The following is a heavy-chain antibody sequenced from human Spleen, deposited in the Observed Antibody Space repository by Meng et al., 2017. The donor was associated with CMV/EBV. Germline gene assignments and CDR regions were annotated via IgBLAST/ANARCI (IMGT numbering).Heavy chain of an antibody. V-gene: IGHV1-46*01. CDR3: ARRFCSSSSSSSCSLDY. CDR2: INPDGGNT. CDR1: YTFTSFY. J-gene: IGHJ4*02. D-gene: IGHD2-2*01. Sequence: YTFTSFYIHWVRRAPRQGLEWMGIINPDGGNTNYAQNVQGRVTMTRDTSTSTVYMELSSLRSEDTAFYYCARRFCSSSSSSSCSLDYWGQGTLVTVSS.